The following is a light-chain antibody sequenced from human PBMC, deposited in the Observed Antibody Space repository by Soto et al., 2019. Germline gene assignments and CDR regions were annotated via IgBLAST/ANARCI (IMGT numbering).Light chain of an antibody. V-gene: IGLV2-14*01. J-gene: IGLJ2*01. Sequence: QSALTQPASVSGSPGQSITISCPGTSSDVGGYNYVSWYQHHPGKAPKLMIYEVSNRPSRVSNRFSGSKSGNTASLTISGLQAEDEAHYYCSSYTSTRTYVVFGGGTKVTVL. CDR3: SSYTSTRTYVV. CDR1: SSDVGGYNY. CDR2: EVS.